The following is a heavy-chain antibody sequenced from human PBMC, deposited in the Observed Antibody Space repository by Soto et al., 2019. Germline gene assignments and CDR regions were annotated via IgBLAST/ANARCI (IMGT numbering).Heavy chain of an antibody. Sequence: GGSLRLSCAASGFTFSSYGMHWVRQAPGKGLQWVAVISYDGNNKYYADSVKGRFTISRDNSKNTLYLQMNSLRAEDTAVYYCAKSVYNWNDGCFDYWGQGTLVTVSS. J-gene: IGHJ4*02. CDR1: GFTFSSYG. CDR2: ISYDGNNK. D-gene: IGHD1-1*01. CDR3: AKSVYNWNDGCFDY. V-gene: IGHV3-30*18.